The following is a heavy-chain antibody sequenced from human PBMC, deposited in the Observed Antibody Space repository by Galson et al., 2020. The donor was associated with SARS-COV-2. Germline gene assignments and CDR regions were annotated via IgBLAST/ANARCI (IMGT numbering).Heavy chain of an antibody. CDR1: GGSISSSSYY. V-gene: IGHV4-39*07. Sequence: SETLSLTCTVSGGSISSSSYYWGWIRQPPGKGLEWIGSIYYSGSTYYNPSLKSRVTISVDTSKNQVSLKLSSVTAADTAVYYCARDDYADTKVDYGGQGTLVTVSS. CDR3: ARDDYADTKVDY. D-gene: IGHD2-2*01. CDR2: IYYSGST. J-gene: IGHJ4*02.